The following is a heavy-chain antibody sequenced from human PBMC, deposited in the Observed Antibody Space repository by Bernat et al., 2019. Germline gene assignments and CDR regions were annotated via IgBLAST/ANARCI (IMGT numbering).Heavy chain of an antibody. D-gene: IGHD2/OR15-2a*01. CDR2: ISGSGATT. CDR3: AKKYCSSITCYHDY. CDR1: GFTFSTYA. V-gene: IGHV3-23*01. Sequence: EVQLLESGGGLVQPGGSLRLSCAASGFTFSTYAMTWVRQAPGKGLEWVSVISGSGATTYYADSVKGRFTISRDNSKNTLYLQMNSLRAEDTAVYHCAKKYCSSITCYHDYWGQGTLVTVSS. J-gene: IGHJ4*02.